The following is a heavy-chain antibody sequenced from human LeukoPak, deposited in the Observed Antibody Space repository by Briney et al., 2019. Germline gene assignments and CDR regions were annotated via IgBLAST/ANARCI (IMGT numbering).Heavy chain of an antibody. J-gene: IGHJ4*02. CDR2: IGGSGGTT. CDR1: GFTFSTYA. CDR3: ARDGEGSGSPWVITHDY. Sequence: PGGSLRLSCAASGFTFSTYAMAWVRQAPGKGLEWVSAIGGSGGTTYTADSVKGRFTISRDNSKNTLFLQMNSLRVEDTALYYCARDGEGSGSPWVITHDYWGQGALVTVSS. D-gene: IGHD3-10*01. V-gene: IGHV3-23*01.